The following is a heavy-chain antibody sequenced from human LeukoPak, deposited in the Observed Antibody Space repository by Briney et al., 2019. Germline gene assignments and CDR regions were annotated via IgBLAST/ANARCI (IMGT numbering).Heavy chain of an antibody. V-gene: IGHV3-74*01. Sequence: GGSLRLSCAASGFTFSNLWMHWVRQAPGKGLVWVSHVNSDGRSINYAESVKGRFAIARDNAKNTLYLQMNSLRVEDTAVYYCARGREDLGGYPNWYFDLWGRGTLVTVSS. CDR2: VNSDGRSI. CDR3: ARGREDLGGYPNWYFDL. CDR1: GFTFSNLW. J-gene: IGHJ2*01. D-gene: IGHD1-26*01.